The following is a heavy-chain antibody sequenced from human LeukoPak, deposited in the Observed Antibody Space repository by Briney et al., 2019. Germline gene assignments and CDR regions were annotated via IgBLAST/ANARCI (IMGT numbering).Heavy chain of an antibody. V-gene: IGHV4-34*01. CDR2: INHSGST. Sequence: PSETLSLTCAVYGGSFSGYYWSWIRQPPGEGLEWIGEINHSGSTNYNPSLKSRDTISVDTSKNQFPLKLNSVTAADTAVYYCARIYSSSWFLNWFDPWGQGTLVIVSS. CDR3: ARIYSSSWFLNWFDP. J-gene: IGHJ5*02. D-gene: IGHD6-13*01. CDR1: GGSFSGYY.